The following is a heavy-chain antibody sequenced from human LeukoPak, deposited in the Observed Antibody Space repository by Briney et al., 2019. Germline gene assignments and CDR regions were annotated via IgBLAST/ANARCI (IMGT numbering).Heavy chain of an antibody. CDR1: GYTFSSFD. CDR2: MNPNSGNS. V-gene: IGHV1-8*01. J-gene: IGHJ1*01. Sequence: ASVKVSCKASGYTFSSFDINWVRQAPGQGLEWMGWMNPNSGNSGFAQKFQGRIIMTRNTSIATAYMEVTNLRFDDTAVYYCVDPDRWGQGTLVTVSS. CDR3: VDPDR. D-gene: IGHD3-22*01.